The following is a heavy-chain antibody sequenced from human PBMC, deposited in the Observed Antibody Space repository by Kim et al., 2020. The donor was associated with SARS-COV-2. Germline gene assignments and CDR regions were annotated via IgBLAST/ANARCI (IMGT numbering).Heavy chain of an antibody. CDR2: IIPIFGTA. CDR3: ARSIVVVVAALEGYYYYGMDV. D-gene: IGHD2-15*01. CDR1: GGTFSSYA. V-gene: IGHV1-69*13. J-gene: IGHJ6*02. Sequence: SVKVSCKASGGTFSSYAISWVRQAPGQGLEWMGGIIPIFGTANYAQKFQGRVTITADESTSTAYMELSSLRSEDTAVYYCARSIVVVVAALEGYYYYGMDVWGQGTTVTVSS.